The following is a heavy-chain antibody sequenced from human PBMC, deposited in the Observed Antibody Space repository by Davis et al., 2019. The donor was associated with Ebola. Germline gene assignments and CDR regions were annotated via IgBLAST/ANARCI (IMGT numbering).Heavy chain of an antibody. CDR1: GFTFSSYA. Sequence: PGGSLRLSCAASGFTFSSYAMHWVRQAPGKGLEWVAVISYDGSNKYYADSVKGRFTISRDNSKNTLYLQMNSLRAEDTAVYYCARSSSWAFLLYFDYWGQGTPVTVSS. D-gene: IGHD6-13*01. V-gene: IGHV3-30-3*01. CDR3: ARSSSWAFLLYFDY. J-gene: IGHJ4*02. CDR2: ISYDGSNK.